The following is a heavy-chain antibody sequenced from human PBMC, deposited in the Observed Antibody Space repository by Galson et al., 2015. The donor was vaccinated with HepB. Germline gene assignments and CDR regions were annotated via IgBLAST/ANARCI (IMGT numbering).Heavy chain of an antibody. CDR3: AKDLGDTAIDHFDY. J-gene: IGHJ4*02. CDR1: GFTFSSYA. Sequence: SLRLSCAASGFTFSSYAMHWVRQAPGKGLEYVSAISTDGGSAYYADSVKGRFTISRDNSKNTLYLQVSSLRAEDTAVYYCAKDLGDTAIDHFDYWGQGTLVTVSS. V-gene: IGHV3-64D*06. CDR2: ISTDGGSA. D-gene: IGHD5-18*01.